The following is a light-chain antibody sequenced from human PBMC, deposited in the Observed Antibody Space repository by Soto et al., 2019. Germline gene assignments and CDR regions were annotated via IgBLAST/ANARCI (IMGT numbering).Light chain of an antibody. V-gene: IGLV1-47*01. CDR3: AKWDDSLKTYV. CDR1: RSKIGSTN. CDR2: RNT. J-gene: IGLJ1*01. Sequence: QSVLTQPPSVSGTPGPRVTISFSGSRSKIGSTNVYWVQQLSGTAPKLLIYRNTQRPSGVPDRLSGSKPGTSASLAISGLRAADEADYYCAKWDDSLKTYVFGNGTKLTVL.